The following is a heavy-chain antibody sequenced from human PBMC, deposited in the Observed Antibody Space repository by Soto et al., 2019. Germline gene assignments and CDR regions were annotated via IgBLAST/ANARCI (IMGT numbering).Heavy chain of an antibody. V-gene: IGHV1-2*04. CDR1: GYTITGYY. J-gene: IGHJ3*02. CDR2: INPNSGGT. CDR3: ARDLLGSQYYDSSGYSPGAFDI. D-gene: IGHD3-22*01. Sequence: ASVKVSCKASGYTITGYYMHWVRQAPGQGLEWMGWINPNSGGTNYAQKFQGWVTMTRDTSISTAYMELSRLRSDDTAVYYCARDLLGSQYYDSSGYSPGAFDIWGQGTMVTVSS.